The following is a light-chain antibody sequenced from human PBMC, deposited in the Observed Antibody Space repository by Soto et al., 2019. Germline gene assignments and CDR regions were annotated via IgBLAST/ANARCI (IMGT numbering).Light chain of an antibody. CDR2: GAS. CDR1: QSVSSSY. V-gene: IGKV3-20*01. CDR3: QQYDSSPKT. Sequence: EIVMTQSPGTLSLSTGERATLSCRASQSVSSSYLAWYQQKPGQAPRLLIYGASSRATGIPDRFSGSGSGTDFTLTISRLEPEDFEVYYCQQYDSSPKTFGQGTKVDIK. J-gene: IGKJ1*01.